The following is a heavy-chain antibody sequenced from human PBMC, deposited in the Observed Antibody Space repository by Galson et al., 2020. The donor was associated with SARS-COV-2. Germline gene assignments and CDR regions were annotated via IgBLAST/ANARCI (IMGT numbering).Heavy chain of an antibody. CDR3: VRRENPRYSSGWYYFDL. CDR1: GGSISSYY. D-gene: IGHD6-19*01. Sequence: ETSETLSLTCTVSGGSISSYYWSWIRQSPGKGLEWIGYIYYSGSTNYNPSLKSRVTISVDTSKNQFSLKLSSVSAADTAVYYCVRRENPRYSSGWYYFDLWGQGTLVTVSS. CDR2: IYYSGST. J-gene: IGHJ4*02. V-gene: IGHV4-59*08.